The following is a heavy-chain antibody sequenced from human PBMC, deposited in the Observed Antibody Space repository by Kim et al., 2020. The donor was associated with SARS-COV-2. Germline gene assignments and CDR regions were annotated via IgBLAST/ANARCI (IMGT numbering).Heavy chain of an antibody. CDR2: ISGDSGKS. J-gene: IGHJ4*02. D-gene: IGHD3-10*01. CDR1: GFSFSNYA. Sequence: GGSLRLSYTVSGFSFSNYAMSWVRQAPGKGLEWVATISGDSGKSYYANSVKGRFTISRDNSRSTLYLQMDSLGAEDTAVYYCAKITGLFSPASGFWGQGT. CDR3: AKITGLFSPASGF. V-gene: IGHV3-23*01.